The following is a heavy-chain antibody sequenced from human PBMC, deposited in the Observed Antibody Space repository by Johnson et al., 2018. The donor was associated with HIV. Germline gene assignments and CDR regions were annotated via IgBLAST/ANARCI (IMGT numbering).Heavy chain of an antibody. CDR2: IYSGGNT. J-gene: IGHJ3*02. D-gene: IGHD6-13*01. CDR3: AKDWGIAAAGTDAFDI. Sequence: VQLVESGGGLIQPGGSLRLSCAASGFTVTNNYMSWVRQAPGKGLEWVSVIYSGGNTYYADSLKGRFTISRDKSKNTLYLQMNSLRAEDTAVYYCAKDWGIAAAGTDAFDIWGQGTMVTVSS. CDR1: GFTVTNNY. V-gene: IGHV3-53*01.